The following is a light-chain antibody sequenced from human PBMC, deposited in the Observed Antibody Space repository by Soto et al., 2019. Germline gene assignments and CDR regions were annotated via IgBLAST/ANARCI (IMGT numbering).Light chain of an antibody. CDR3: QQYNNWPPVT. Sequence: EIVMTQSPATLSVSPGQRATLSCRTSQSVSSNLAWYQQKPGQAPRLLIYGASIRATGIPPRFSGSGSGTEFTLTNSRLQSEDFAVYYCQQYNNWPPVTFGQGTKLEIK. V-gene: IGKV3-15*01. J-gene: IGKJ2*01. CDR2: GAS. CDR1: QSVSSN.